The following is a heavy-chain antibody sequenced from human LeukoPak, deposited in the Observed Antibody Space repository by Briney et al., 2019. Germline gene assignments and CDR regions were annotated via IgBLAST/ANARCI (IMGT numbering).Heavy chain of an antibody. J-gene: IGHJ4*02. Sequence: SVKVSCKASGGTFSSYAISWVRQAPGQGLEWMGGIIPIFGTANYAQKFQGRVTITADESTSTAYMELSSLRSEDTAVYYCARVYDGYNPDYFDYWGQGTLVTVSS. CDR1: GGTFSSYA. V-gene: IGHV1-69*13. CDR2: IIPIFGTA. D-gene: IGHD5-24*01. CDR3: ARVYDGYNPDYFDY.